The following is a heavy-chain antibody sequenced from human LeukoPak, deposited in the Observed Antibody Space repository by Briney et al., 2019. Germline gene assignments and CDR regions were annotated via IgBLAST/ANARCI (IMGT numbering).Heavy chain of an antibody. J-gene: IGHJ4*02. CDR1: GFSFSSHG. D-gene: IGHD2-8*02. V-gene: IGHV3-23*01. CDR2: IFPSGGEI. Sequence: GGTLRLSCAGSGFSFSSHGMNWVRQAPGKGLEWVSSIFPSGGEIHYADSVRGRFTISRDNSKSTLSLQMNSLRAEDTAIYYCATYRQVLLPFESWGQGTLVTVSS. CDR3: ATYRQVLLPFES.